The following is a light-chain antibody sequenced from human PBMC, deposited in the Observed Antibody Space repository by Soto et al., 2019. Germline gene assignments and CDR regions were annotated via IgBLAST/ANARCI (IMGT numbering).Light chain of an antibody. J-gene: IGKJ5*01. CDR1: QSVSTSF. CDR3: QQRSDWPPIT. V-gene: IGKV3-11*01. Sequence: EIVLTQSPGTLSLSPGERATLSCSASQSVSTSFLAWYQQKPGQAPRLLIYDASNRATGIPARFSGSGSGTDFTLTISSLESEDFAVYYCQQRSDWPPITFGQGTRLEIK. CDR2: DAS.